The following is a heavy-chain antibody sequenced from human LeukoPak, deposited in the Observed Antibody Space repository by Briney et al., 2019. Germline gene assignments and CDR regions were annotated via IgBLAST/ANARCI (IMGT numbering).Heavy chain of an antibody. Sequence: PSETLSLTCAVYGGSFSGYYWSWIRQPPGKGLEWIGEIIHSGSTNYNPSLKSRVTISVDTSKNQFSLKLSSVTAADTAVYYCARGRSRSRSSGWYFVSDYFQHWGQGTLVTVSS. V-gene: IGHV4-34*01. CDR1: GGSFSGYY. CDR3: ARGRSRSRSSGWYFVSDYFQH. J-gene: IGHJ1*01. CDR2: IIHSGST. D-gene: IGHD6-19*01.